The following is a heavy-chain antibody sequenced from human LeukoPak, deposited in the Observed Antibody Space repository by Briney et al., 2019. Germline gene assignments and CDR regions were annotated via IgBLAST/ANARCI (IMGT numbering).Heavy chain of an antibody. Sequence: SETLSLTCAVSGGSISSSNWWSWVRQPPGEGLEWIGEIYHSGSTNYNPSLKSRVTISVDKSKNQFSLKLSSVTAADTAVYYCARVMRQWLVRPGAFDIWGQGTMVTVSS. CDR3: ARVMRQWLVRPGAFDI. J-gene: IGHJ3*02. CDR1: GGSISSSNW. CDR2: IYHSGST. V-gene: IGHV4-4*02. D-gene: IGHD6-19*01.